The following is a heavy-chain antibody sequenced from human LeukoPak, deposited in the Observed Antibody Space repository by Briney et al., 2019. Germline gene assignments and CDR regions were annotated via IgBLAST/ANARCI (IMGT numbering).Heavy chain of an antibody. CDR1: GFSLSNYG. D-gene: IGHD3-16*01. V-gene: IGHV3-33*01. CDR2: INYDGSNR. J-gene: IGHJ4*02. Sequence: GGALRLSCAASGFSLSNYGLHWVRQGPGKGLEWLAVINYDGSNRYYADSVKGRFTISKDSSENTLYLQMNSLRADDTAMYYCARWGGTRQFYFDYWGQGTLATVSS. CDR3: ARWGGTRQFYFDY.